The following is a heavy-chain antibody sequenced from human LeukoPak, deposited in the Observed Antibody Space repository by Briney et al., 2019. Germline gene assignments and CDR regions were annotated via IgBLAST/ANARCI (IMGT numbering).Heavy chain of an antibody. CDR1: GGSISSYY. Sequence: SETLSLTCTVAGGSISSYYWRWIRQPPGKGLEWVGYLYYSGSTNYNPSLKSRVTISVDTSKNQFSLKLSSVTAADTAVYYCARHGYSSGSLAWFDPWGQGTQVTVSS. CDR3: ARHGYSSGSLAWFDP. V-gene: IGHV4-59*01. D-gene: IGHD6-19*01. CDR2: LYYSGST. J-gene: IGHJ5*02.